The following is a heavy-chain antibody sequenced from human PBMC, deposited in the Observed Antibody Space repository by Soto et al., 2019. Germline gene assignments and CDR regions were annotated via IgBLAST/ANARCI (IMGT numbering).Heavy chain of an antibody. V-gene: IGHV1-69*12. J-gene: IGHJ6*02. CDR1: GGTFSSYA. CDR2: IIPIFGTA. D-gene: IGHD1-7*01. Sequence: QVQLVQSGAEVKKPVSSVKVSCKASGGTFSSYAINWVRQAPGQGLECMGGIIPIFGTANYAQKFQGRVTITADESTSTAYMELSSLRSEDTAVYYCASRITATIYYYYGMDVWGQGTTVTVSS. CDR3: ASRITATIYYYYGMDV.